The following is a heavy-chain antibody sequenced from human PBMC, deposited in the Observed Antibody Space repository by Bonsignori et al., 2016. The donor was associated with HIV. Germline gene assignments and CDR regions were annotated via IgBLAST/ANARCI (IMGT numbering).Heavy chain of an antibody. CDR1: GYTFTNYY. CDR2: VNPSGTST. Sequence: QVQLVQSGAEAMKPGASVKVSCKASGYTFTNYYMHWVRQAPGQGLEWMGTVNPSGTSTNYAQNFQGRVTMTRDASTSTVYMELSSLRSEDTAVYYCAREIAMAGKTFDYWGQGTLVT. V-gene: IGHV1-46*01. J-gene: IGHJ4*02. D-gene: IGHD6-19*01. CDR3: AREIAMAGKTFDY.